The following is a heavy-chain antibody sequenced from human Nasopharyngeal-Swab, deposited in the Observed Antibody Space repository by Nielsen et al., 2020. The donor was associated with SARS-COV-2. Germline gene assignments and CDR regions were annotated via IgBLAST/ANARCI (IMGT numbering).Heavy chain of an antibody. Sequence: RQAPGKGLEWVSYISSSGSTIYYADSAKGRFTISRDNAKNSLYLQMNSLRAEDTAVYYCARDIMGDYAAFDIWGQGTMVTVSS. D-gene: IGHD3-16*01. CDR3: ARDIMGDYAAFDI. CDR2: ISSSGSTI. J-gene: IGHJ3*02. V-gene: IGHV3-11*01.